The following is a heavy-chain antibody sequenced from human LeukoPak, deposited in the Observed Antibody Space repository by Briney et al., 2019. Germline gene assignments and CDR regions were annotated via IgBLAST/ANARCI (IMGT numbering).Heavy chain of an antibody. CDR1: RFTFSRSW. CDR2: IKEDGSEI. V-gene: IGHV3-7*01. CDR3: ARGPY. J-gene: IGHJ4*02. Sequence: TGGSLRLSCAASRFTFSRSWMSWVRQAPGKGLEWVASIKEDGSEIYYVDSVKGRFTISRDNAKNSLYLQMNSLRAEDTAIYYCARGPYWGRGTLVTVSS.